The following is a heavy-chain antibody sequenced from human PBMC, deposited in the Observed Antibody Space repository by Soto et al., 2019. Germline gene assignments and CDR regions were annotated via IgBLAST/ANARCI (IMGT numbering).Heavy chain of an antibody. D-gene: IGHD2-8*01. CDR1: GYTFTTYD. J-gene: IGHJ6*02. CDR3: ARDPYHVLMVNAPNLYGMDV. V-gene: IGHV1-18*01. CDR2: ISTYNGNT. Sequence: ASVKVSCKASGYTFTTYDISWVRQAPGQGFEWKGQISTYNGNTNYPQSLQGRLTLTTDTSTTTAYMELRSLRSDDTAVYYCARDPYHVLMVNAPNLYGMDVWGQGTTVTVSS.